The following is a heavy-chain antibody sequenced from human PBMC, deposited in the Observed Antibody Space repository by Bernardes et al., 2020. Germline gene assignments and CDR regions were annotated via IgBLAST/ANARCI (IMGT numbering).Heavy chain of an antibody. J-gene: IGHJ4*02. CDR2: ISYDGSNK. D-gene: IGHD5-12*01. CDR1: GFTFSSYA. V-gene: IGHV3-30-3*01. CDR3: ARGRPPVIVATFFI. Sequence: GGSLRLSCAASGFTFSSYAMHWVRQAPGKGLEWVAVISYDGSNKYYADSVKGRFTISRDNSKNTLYLQMNSLRAEDTAVYYCARGRPPVIVATFFIWGQGTLVTVSS.